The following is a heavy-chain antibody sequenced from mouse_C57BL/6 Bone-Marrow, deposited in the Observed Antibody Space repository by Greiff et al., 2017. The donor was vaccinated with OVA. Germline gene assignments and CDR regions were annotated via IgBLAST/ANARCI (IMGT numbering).Heavy chain of an antibody. Sequence: EVQLQQSGPVLVKPGASVKMSCKASGYTFSDYYMNWVKQSHGKSLEWIGVINPYNGGTSYNQKFKGKATLTVDKSSSTAYMELNSLTSEDSAVYYCARGRLCGYDYVGYWYFDVWGTGTTVTVSS. V-gene: IGHV1-19*01. J-gene: IGHJ1*03. CDR2: INPYNGGT. CDR1: GYTFSDYY. CDR3: ARGRLCGYDYVGYWYFDV. D-gene: IGHD2-4*01.